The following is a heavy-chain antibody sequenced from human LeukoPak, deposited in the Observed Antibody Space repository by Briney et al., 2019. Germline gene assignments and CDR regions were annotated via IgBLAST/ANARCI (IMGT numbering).Heavy chain of an antibody. CDR1: EFTFNNYW. Sequence: PGGSLRLSCAASEFTFNNYWMHWVRQAPGKGLVWVSRINTDGSSTSYADSVKGRFSISRDNAKNTLYLQMNSLRVEDTAVYYCARDLNRQSSAIYYDVFDMWGQGTMVTVSS. D-gene: IGHD2-2*01. CDR2: INTDGSST. CDR3: ARDLNRQSSAIYYDVFDM. J-gene: IGHJ3*02. V-gene: IGHV3-74*01.